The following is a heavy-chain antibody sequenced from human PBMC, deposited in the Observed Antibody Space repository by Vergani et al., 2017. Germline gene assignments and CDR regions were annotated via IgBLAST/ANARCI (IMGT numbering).Heavy chain of an antibody. CDR2: MNPNSGNT. V-gene: IGHV1-8*01. D-gene: IGHD1-26*01. CDR1: GYTLTELS. J-gene: IGHJ6*03. CDR3: ARGPRVGATNFYYYYYMDV. Sequence: QVQLVQSGAEVKKPGASVKVSCKVSGYTLTELSMHWVRQAPGKGLEWMGWMNPNSGNTGYAQKFQGRVTMTRNTSISTAYMELSSLRSEDTAVYYCARGPRVGATNFYYYYYMDVWGKGTTVTVSS.